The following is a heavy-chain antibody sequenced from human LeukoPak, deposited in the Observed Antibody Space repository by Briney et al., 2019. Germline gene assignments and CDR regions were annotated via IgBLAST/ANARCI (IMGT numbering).Heavy chain of an antibody. CDR2: ISAYNSNT. V-gene: IGHV1-18*01. J-gene: IGHJ6*03. CDR3: ARGRASNYYDSSGPYYYHMDV. CDR1: GYTFISYG. Sequence: ASVKVSCKASGYTFISYGISWVRQAPGQGLEWMGWISAYNSNTNYAQKLQGRVTMTTDTSTSTAYMELRSLRSDDTAVYYCARGRASNYYDSSGPYYYHMDVWGKGTTVTVSS. D-gene: IGHD3-22*01.